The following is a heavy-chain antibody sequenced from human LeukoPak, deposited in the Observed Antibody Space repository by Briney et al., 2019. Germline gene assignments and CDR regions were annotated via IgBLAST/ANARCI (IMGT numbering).Heavy chain of an antibody. CDR2: ISSSSSYI. CDR1: GFTFSSYS. D-gene: IGHD1-26*01. V-gene: IGHV3-21*01. CDR3: ARDSPARGAFDY. Sequence: PGGSLRLSCAASGFTFSSYSMNWVRQAPGKGLEWVSSISSSSSYIYYADSVKGRFTISRDNAKNSLYLQMNSLRAEDTAVYYCARDSPARGAFDYWGQEPWSPSPQ. J-gene: IGHJ4*01.